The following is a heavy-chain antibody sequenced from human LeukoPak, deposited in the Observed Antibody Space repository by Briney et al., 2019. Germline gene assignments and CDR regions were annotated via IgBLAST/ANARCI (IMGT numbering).Heavy chain of an antibody. CDR3: AKGGPSITIFGVDPYYFDY. V-gene: IGHV3-30*02. J-gene: IGHJ4*02. D-gene: IGHD3-3*01. Sequence: GGSLRLSCAASGFTFSSYGMHWVRQAPGKGLEWVAFIRYDGSNKYYADSVKGRFTISRDNSKNTLHLQMNSLRAEDTAVYYCAKGGPSITIFGVDPYYFDYWGQGTLVTVSS. CDR1: GFTFSSYG. CDR2: IRYDGSNK.